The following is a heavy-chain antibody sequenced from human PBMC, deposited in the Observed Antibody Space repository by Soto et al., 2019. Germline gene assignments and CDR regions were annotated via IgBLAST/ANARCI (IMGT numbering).Heavy chain of an antibody. V-gene: IGHV3-7*03. CDR3: ARASWLPRPFDY. CDR1: GFTFSSYW. Sequence: GGSLRLSCAAPGFTFSSYWMSWVRQAPGKGLEWVANIKQDGSEKYYVDSVKGRFTISRDNAKNSLYLQMNSLRAEDTAVYYCARASWLPRPFDYWGQGTLVTVSS. J-gene: IGHJ4*02. CDR2: IKQDGSEK. D-gene: IGHD5-12*01.